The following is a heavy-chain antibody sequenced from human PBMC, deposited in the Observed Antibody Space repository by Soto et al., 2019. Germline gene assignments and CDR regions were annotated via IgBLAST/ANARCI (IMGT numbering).Heavy chain of an antibody. CDR3: ASSLLLWFGEAARDSFDY. Sequence: SETRSLTCTVSGGSISSGGYYWSWIRQPPGKGLEGIGYIYYAGSTYYNPSLKSRVTISVDTSKNQVSLKLSSVTAADTAVYYCASSLLLWFGEAARDSFDYWGQGTLVTISS. V-gene: IGHV4-30-4*01. CDR1: GGSISSGGYY. CDR2: IYYAGST. D-gene: IGHD3-10*01. J-gene: IGHJ4*02.